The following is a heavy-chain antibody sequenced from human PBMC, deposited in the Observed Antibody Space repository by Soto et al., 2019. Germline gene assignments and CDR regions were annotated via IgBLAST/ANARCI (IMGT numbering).Heavy chain of an antibody. J-gene: IGHJ6*02. D-gene: IGHD3-10*01. CDR1: GFTFRDYA. V-gene: IGHV3-23*01. CDR2: LDGAGGST. CDR3: TAPRDEYGSGVSWFTYGMDI. Sequence: PGGSLRLSCLASGFTFRDYAMTWVRHVQGRGLEWVASLDGAGGSTYYAGSVRGRFTISRDNSQITLFLQMKRLTVDDTAIYYCTAPRDEYGSGVSWFTYGMDIWGQGTTVTVSS.